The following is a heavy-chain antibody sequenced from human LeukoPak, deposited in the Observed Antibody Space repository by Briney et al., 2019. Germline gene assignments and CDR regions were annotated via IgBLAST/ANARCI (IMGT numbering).Heavy chain of an antibody. J-gene: IGHJ6*03. CDR1: GFSFSGSA. Sequence: GGSLRLSCAASGFSFSGSAMHWVRQASGKGLEWVGRIRSKANSYATAYAASVKGRFTISRDDSKNTAYLQMNSLRAEDTAVYYCAKGGYCGGDCYYYYYYYMDVWGKGTTVTVSS. CDR3: AKGGYCGGDCYYYYYYYMDV. D-gene: IGHD2-21*02. CDR2: IRSKANSYAT. V-gene: IGHV3-73*01.